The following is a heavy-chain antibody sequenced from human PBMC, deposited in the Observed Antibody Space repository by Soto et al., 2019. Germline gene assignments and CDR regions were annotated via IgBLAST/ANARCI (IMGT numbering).Heavy chain of an antibody. CDR2: INPNSGGT. D-gene: IGHD6-19*01. CDR1: GYTFTGYY. V-gene: IGHV1-2*04. Sequence: ASVKVSCKASGYTFTGYYMHWVRQAPGQGLEWMGWINPNSGGTNYAQKFQGWVTMTRDTSISTAYMELSRLRSDDTAVYYCARELAVAGSGDYYYYYGMDVWGQGTTVTVS. J-gene: IGHJ6*02. CDR3: ARELAVAGSGDYYYYYGMDV.